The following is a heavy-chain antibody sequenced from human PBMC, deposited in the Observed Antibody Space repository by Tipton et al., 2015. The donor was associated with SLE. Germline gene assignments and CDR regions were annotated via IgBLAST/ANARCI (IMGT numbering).Heavy chain of an antibody. J-gene: IGHJ3*02. V-gene: IGHV4-34*01. CDR2: INHSGST. CDR3: ARGHSGYDYATFDI. Sequence: TLSLTCAVSGYSISSGYYWSWIRQPPGKGLEWIGEINHSGSTNYNPSLKSRVTISVDTSKNQFSLKLSSVTAADTAVYYCARGHSGYDYATFDIWGQGTMVTVSS. CDR1: GYSISSGYY. D-gene: IGHD5-12*01.